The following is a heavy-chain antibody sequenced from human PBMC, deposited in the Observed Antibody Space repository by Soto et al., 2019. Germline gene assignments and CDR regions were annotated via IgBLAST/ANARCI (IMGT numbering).Heavy chain of an antibody. V-gene: IGHV1-69*06. CDR1: GGTFSSYP. CDR2: TSPIYGSG. D-gene: IGHD3-22*01. Sequence: QVQLVQSGAEVKKPGSSVKVSCKASGGTFSSYPISWVRQAPGQGLGWMGGTSPIYGSGNYAQKFQGRLTITADKSTNTAYMELSSLRSEDTAVYYCARRDSSGFYRYFDSWGQGTLVTVSS. CDR3: ARRDSSGFYRYFDS. J-gene: IGHJ4*02.